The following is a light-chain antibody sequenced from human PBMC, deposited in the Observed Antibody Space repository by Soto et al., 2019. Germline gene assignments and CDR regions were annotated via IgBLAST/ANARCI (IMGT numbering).Light chain of an antibody. CDR1: QSVGSY. Sequence: EIVLTQSPATLSLSPWDRATLSCRASQSVGSYLGWYQQRPGQAPRLLIYDASNRATGIPARFSGSGSGTDFHLTISSLEPEDFAVYYCQQRSDWPSTFGGGTKVEIK. CDR2: DAS. J-gene: IGKJ4*01. V-gene: IGKV3-11*01. CDR3: QQRSDWPST.